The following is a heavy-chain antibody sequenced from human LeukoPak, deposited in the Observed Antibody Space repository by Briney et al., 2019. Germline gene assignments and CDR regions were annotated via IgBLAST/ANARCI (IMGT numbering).Heavy chain of an antibody. Sequence: GASVKVSCKASGGTFSSYAISWVRQAPGQGLEWMGRIIPIFGTANYAQKFQGRVTITTDESTSTGYMELSSLRSEDTAVYYCARSTGYCSGGSCSAFGYWGQGTLVTVSS. CDR1: GGTFSSYA. J-gene: IGHJ4*02. D-gene: IGHD2-15*01. CDR3: ARSTGYCSGGSCSAFGY. V-gene: IGHV1-69*05. CDR2: IIPIFGTA.